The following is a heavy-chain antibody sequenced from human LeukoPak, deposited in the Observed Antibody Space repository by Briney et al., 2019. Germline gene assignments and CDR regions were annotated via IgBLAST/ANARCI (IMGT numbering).Heavy chain of an antibody. D-gene: IGHD6-19*01. CDR1: GYTFTGYY. V-gene: IGHV1-2*02. CDR3: ARVGVAGTLYY. Sequence: ASVKVSCKASGYTFTGYYIHSVRQAPGQGLEWMGWIDPHSGGTNYAQKFQGRVTMTRDTSISTAYMELSRLRSDDTAVYYCARVGVAGTLYYWGQGTQVTVSS. CDR2: IDPHSGGT. J-gene: IGHJ4*02.